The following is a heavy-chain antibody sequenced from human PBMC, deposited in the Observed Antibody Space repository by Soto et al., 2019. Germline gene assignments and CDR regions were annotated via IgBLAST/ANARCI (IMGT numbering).Heavy chain of an antibody. CDR3: ARQGYCSSTSCSHGMDV. V-gene: IGHV5-10-1*01. Sequence: GESLKISCKGSGYSFTSYWISWVRQMPGKGLEWMGRIDPSDSYTNYSPSFQGHVTISADKSISTAYLQWSSLKASDTAMYYCARQGYCSSTSCSHGMDVRGQGTTVTVSS. D-gene: IGHD2-2*01. CDR2: IDPSDSYT. J-gene: IGHJ6*02. CDR1: GYSFTSYW.